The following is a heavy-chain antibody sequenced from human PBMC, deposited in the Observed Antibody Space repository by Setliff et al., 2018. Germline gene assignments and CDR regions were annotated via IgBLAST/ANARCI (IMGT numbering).Heavy chain of an antibody. V-gene: IGHV1-2*04. CDR1: GSALTANY. CDR2: INPKTGGT. CDR3: ARDRGYCSSTACYPYIPGLDV. Sequence: APVKVSCKTSGSALTANYIHWVRQAPGQGLEWLGWINPKTGGTNLAQTFQGWVSMTRDTSITTAYLEVRSLRSDDTAVYYCARDRGYCSSTACYPYIPGLDVWGQGTMVTVTS. D-gene: IGHD2-2*01. J-gene: IGHJ3*01.